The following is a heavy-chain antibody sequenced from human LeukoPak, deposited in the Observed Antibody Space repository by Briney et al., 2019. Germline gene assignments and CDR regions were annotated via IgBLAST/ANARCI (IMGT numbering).Heavy chain of an antibody. J-gene: IGHJ6*03. D-gene: IGHD2-2*02. Sequence: LETLSLTCTVSGGSISSYYWSWIRQPPGKGLEWIGYIYTSGSTNYNPSLKSRVTISVDTSKNQLSLKLSSVTAADTAVYYCARLAYCSSTSCYSPYYYYYYYMDVWGKGTTVTVSS. CDR2: IYTSGST. CDR1: GGSISSYY. V-gene: IGHV4-4*09. CDR3: ARLAYCSSTSCYSPYYYYYYYMDV.